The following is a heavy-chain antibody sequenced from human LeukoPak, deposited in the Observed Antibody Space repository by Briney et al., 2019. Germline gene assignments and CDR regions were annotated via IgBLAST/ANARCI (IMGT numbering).Heavy chain of an antibody. D-gene: IGHD1-20*01. CDR1: GGSISSGGYS. CDR2: IYHSGST. CDR3: ARGNWNDDPYNRFDP. J-gene: IGHJ5*02. Sequence: PSETLSLTCAVSGGSISSGGYSWSWIRQPPGKGLEWIGYIYHSGSTYYNPSLKSRVTISVDRSKNQFSLKLSSVTAADTAVYYCARGNWNDDPYNRFDPWGQGTLVTVSS. V-gene: IGHV4-30-2*01.